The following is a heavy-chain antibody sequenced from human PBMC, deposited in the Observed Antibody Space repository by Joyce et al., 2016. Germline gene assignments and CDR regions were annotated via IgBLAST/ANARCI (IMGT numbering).Heavy chain of an antibody. V-gene: IGHV3-73*02. D-gene: IGHD3-10*01. CDR2: IRRKAKSYAT. J-gene: IGHJ6*02. CDR1: GFNISGSA. Sequence: EVQLVESGGGLVQPGGSLKLSCAASGFNISGSAMRWVRQASGKGMEWVGRIRRKAKSYATAYAASVKGRFTVSRDESRNTAYLQMNNLRTEDTAVYYCTRPGGGIEYYYGVDVWGQGTTVTISS. CDR3: TRPGGGIEYYYGVDV.